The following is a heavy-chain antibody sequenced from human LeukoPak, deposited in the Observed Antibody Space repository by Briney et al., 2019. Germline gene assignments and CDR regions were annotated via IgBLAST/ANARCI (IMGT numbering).Heavy chain of an antibody. CDR3: ARALDYYDSSEKGAFDI. CDR2: IYYSGST. J-gene: IGHJ3*02. V-gene: IGHV4-30-4*01. D-gene: IGHD3-22*01. Sequence: SETLSLTCTVSGGSISSGDYYWSWLRQPPGKGLEWIGYIYYSGSTYYNPSLKSRVTISVDTSKNQFSLKLSSVTAADTAVYYCARALDYYDSSEKGAFDIWGQGTMVTVSS. CDR1: GGSISSGDYY.